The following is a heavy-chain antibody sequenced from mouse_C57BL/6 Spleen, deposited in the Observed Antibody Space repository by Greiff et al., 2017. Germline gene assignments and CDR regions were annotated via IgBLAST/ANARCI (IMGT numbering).Heavy chain of an antibody. CDR3: ARLYYDYDGLDY. CDR1: GYTFTSYW. Sequence: QVQLQQPGAELVKPGASVKMSCKASGYTFTSYWITWVKQRPGQGLEWIGVIYPGSGSTNYNEKFKSKATLTVDKSSSTAYMQLSSLTSEDSAVYYCARLYYDYDGLDYWGQGTTLTVSS. V-gene: IGHV1-55*01. CDR2: IYPGSGST. J-gene: IGHJ2*01. D-gene: IGHD2-4*01.